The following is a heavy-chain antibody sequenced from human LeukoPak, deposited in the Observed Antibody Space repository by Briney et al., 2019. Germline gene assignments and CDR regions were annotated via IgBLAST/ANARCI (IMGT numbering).Heavy chain of an antibody. CDR3: ARPQLGSSAGYVDY. J-gene: IGHJ4*02. Sequence: SETLSLTCTVSGGSISSSSYYWGWIRQPPGKGLEWIGSIYYSGSTYYNPSLKSRVTISVDTSKNQFSLRLSSVTAADTAFYFCARPQLGSSAGYVDYWGQGILVTVSP. D-gene: IGHD3-9*01. CDR1: GGSISSSSYY. V-gene: IGHV4-39*01. CDR2: IYYSGST.